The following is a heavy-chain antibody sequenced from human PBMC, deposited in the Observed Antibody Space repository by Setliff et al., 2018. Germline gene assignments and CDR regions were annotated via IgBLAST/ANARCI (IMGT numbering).Heavy chain of an antibody. CDR2: INHSGIT. CDR3: ARGGFFGYNADF. CDR1: GGSFSGYY. Sequence: ASETLSLTCAVYGGSFSGYYWTWIRQSPGRGLEWIGEINHSGITNYSPSLKSRLTIAVDTSKNEFSLILASVTAADTAVYYCARGGFFGYNADFWGQGALVTVSS. J-gene: IGHJ4*02. V-gene: IGHV4-34*01. D-gene: IGHD3-3*01.